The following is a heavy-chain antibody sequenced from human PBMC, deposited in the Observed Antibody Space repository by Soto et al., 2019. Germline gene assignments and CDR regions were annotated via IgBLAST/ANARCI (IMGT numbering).Heavy chain of an antibody. D-gene: IGHD1-1*01. J-gene: IGHJ5*01. CDR3: ASAQLSWKFDC. CDR1: EFTFSDYA. V-gene: IGHV3-23*01. Sequence: EVQGLESGGGLVQPGGSLRLSCAASEFTFSDYAMNWVRQAPGKGLEWVSAISGSGNNTYYVDSEKGGFTISRDNSKNTLYLQMNGLRADDTAVYYCASAQLSWKFDCWGQGTLVTVSS. CDR2: ISGSGNNT.